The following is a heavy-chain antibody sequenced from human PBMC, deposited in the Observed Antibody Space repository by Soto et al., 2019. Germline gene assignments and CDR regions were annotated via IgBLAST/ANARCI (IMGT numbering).Heavy chain of an antibody. CDR3: SKGLGGELELSPYYYYGMDV. Sequence: QVQLVESGGGVVQPGRSLRLSCAASGFTFSSYGMHWVRQAPGKGLEWVAVISYDGSNKYYADSVKGRFTISRDNSKNPLYLQMNSLRAEDPAVYYCSKGLGGELELSPYYYYGMDVWGQGTTVTVSS. CDR1: GFTFSSYG. J-gene: IGHJ6*02. V-gene: IGHV3-30*18. D-gene: IGHD1-7*01. CDR2: ISYDGSNK.